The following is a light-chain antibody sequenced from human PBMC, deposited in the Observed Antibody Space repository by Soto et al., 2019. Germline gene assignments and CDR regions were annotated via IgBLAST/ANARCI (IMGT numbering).Light chain of an antibody. CDR2: GAS. CDR1: QSVSSSY. Sequence: EIVLTQSPGTLSLSPGERATLSCRASQSVSSSYLAWYQQKPGQAPRLLIYGASSRATGIPDRFSGSGSGTVFTLTISRLEPEDFAVYYCQQYSSSRTFGQGTKLEIK. J-gene: IGKJ2*01. CDR3: QQYSSSRT. V-gene: IGKV3-20*01.